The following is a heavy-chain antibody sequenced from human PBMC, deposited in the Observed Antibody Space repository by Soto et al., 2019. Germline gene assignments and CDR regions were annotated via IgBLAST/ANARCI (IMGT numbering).Heavy chain of an antibody. D-gene: IGHD2-15*01. CDR2: ISSSSSYI. CDR3: ARDIHPGYCSGGSCYSDAFDI. J-gene: IGHJ3*02. V-gene: IGHV3-21*01. CDR1: GFTFSSYS. Sequence: EVQLVESGGGLVKPGGSLRLSCAASGFTFSSYSMNWVRQAPGKGLEWVSSISSSSSYIYYADSVKGRFTISRDNARNALYLQMNSLRAEDTAVYYCARDIHPGYCSGGSCYSDAFDIWGQGTMVTVSS.